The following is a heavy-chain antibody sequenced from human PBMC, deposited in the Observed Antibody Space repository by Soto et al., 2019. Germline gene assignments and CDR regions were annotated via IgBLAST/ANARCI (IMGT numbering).Heavy chain of an antibody. CDR1: GASISGSYYY. D-gene: IGHD2-15*01. CDR3: ARDLDCSGGSCYAV. J-gene: IGHJ4*02. V-gene: IGHV4-39*07. Sequence: SETLSLTCAVSGASISGSYYYWAWLRQSPGKGPEWIGSVFYTGFTSYNPSLESRVSVSVDTSKSQFSLKLSAVTAADTAVYYCARDLDCSGGSCYAVWGQGTLVTVSS. CDR2: VFYTGFT.